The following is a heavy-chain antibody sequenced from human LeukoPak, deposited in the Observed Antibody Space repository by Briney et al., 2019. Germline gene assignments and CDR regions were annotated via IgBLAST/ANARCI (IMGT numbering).Heavy chain of an antibody. J-gene: IGHJ4*02. CDR2: IRYDGSNK. CDR3: AKDGEAGLGYCSSTSCYTNTFDY. D-gene: IGHD2-2*01. Sequence: GGSLRLSCAGSGFSFSSYGMHWVRQAPGKGLEWVAFIRYDGSNKYYADSVKGRFTISRDNSKNTLYLQMNSLRAEDTAVYYCAKDGEAGLGYCSSTSCYTNTFDYWGQGTLVTVSS. CDR1: GFSFSSYG. V-gene: IGHV3-30*02.